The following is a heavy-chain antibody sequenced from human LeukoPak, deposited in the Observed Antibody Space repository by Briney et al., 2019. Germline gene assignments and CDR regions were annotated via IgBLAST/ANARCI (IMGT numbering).Heavy chain of an antibody. CDR2: IYSGGST. CDR3: ARGPQQLDVYSSSWGLDY. J-gene: IGHJ4*02. Sequence: QTGGSLRLSCAASGFTVSSNYMSWVRQAPGKGLEWVSVIYSGGSTYYADSVKGRFTISRDNSKNTLYLQMNSLRAEDTAVYYCARGPQQLDVYSSSWGLDYWGQGTLVTVSS. D-gene: IGHD6-13*01. V-gene: IGHV3-66*01. CDR1: GFTVSSNY.